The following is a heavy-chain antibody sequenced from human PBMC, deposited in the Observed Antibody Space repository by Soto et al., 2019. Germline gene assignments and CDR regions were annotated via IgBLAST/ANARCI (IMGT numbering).Heavy chain of an antibody. V-gene: IGHV3-21*01. D-gene: IGHD5-12*01. CDR3: ARREWLSSGYDYYYYMDV. CDR1: GFTFSSYS. CDR2: ISSSSSYI. Sequence: GGSLRLSCAASGFTFSSYSMNWVRQAPGKGLEWVSSISSSSSYIYYADSVKGRFTISRDNAKNSLYLQMNSLRAEDTAVYYCARREWLSSGYDYYYYMDVWGKGTTVTVSS. J-gene: IGHJ6*03.